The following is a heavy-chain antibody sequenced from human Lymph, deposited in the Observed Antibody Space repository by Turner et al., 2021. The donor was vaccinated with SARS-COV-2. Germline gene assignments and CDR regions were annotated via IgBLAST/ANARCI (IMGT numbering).Heavy chain of an antibody. D-gene: IGHD3-10*01. CDR1: GITFSTYA. V-gene: IGHV3-30*04. CDR2: ISYDGSNK. Sequence: QVQLVESGGGVVQPGRSLRLSCAASGITFSTYAIYWVRQAPGKGLEWVAVISYDGSNKYYADSVKGRFTISRDNSKNTLYLQMNSLRAEDTAVYYCARYASGGYFYYGMDVWGQGTTVTVSS. J-gene: IGHJ6*02. CDR3: ARYASGGYFYYGMDV.